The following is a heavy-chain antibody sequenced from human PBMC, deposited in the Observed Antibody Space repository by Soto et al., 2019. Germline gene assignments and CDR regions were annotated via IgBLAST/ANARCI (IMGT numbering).Heavy chain of an antibody. Sequence: SATLSLTCTVSGGSISSYYWSWIRQPAGKGLEWIGRIYTSGSTNYNPSLKSRVTMSVDTSKNQFSLKLSSVTAADTAVYYCASLRSEVVFRSSWYGGWFDPWGQGTLVTVSS. CDR1: GGSISSYY. CDR3: ASLRSEVVFRSSWYGGWFDP. CDR2: IYTSGST. D-gene: IGHD6-13*01. V-gene: IGHV4-4*07. J-gene: IGHJ5*02.